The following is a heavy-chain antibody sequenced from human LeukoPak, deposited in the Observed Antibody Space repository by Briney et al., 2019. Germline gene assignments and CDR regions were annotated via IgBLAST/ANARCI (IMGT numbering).Heavy chain of an antibody. CDR3: ATAGSVYCGGDCFFAY. Sequence: ASVKVSCKASGYTFTNYYMHWVRQAPGQGLEWMGIINPSRGSTTYAQKFQGRVTMTRDTSTSTVYMELSSLRSEDTAVYYCATAGSVYCGGDCFFAYWRQGTLVTVSS. CDR2: INPSRGST. D-gene: IGHD2-21*02. CDR1: GYTFTNYY. J-gene: IGHJ4*02. V-gene: IGHV1-46*01.